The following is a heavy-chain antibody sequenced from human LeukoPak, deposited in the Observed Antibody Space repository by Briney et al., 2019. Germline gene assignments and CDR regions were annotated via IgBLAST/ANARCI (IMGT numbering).Heavy chain of an antibody. CDR3: AREFGTMVRGVNYYYMDV. CDR1: GYTFTSYY. CDR2: INPSGGST. V-gene: IGHV1-46*01. J-gene: IGHJ6*03. Sequence: ASVKVSCKASGYTFTSYYMHWVRQAPGQGLEWMGIINPSGGSTSYAQKFQGRVTMTRETSTSTVYMELSSLRSEDTAVYYCAREFGTMVRGVNYYYMDVWGKGTTVTVSS. D-gene: IGHD3-10*01.